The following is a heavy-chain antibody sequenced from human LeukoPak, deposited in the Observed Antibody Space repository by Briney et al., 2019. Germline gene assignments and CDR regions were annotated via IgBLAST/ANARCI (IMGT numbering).Heavy chain of an antibody. CDR2: VSGSGGST. Sequence: QPGASLRLSCAASGFSFSGNAMNWVRQAPGKGLEWVSAVSGSGGSTYYADSVKGRFTISRDNSKNTVYPQMNSLRAEDTALYYCAKGWKGNLDYWGQGTLVTVSS. J-gene: IGHJ4*02. CDR1: GFSFSGNA. CDR3: AKGWKGNLDY. D-gene: IGHD1-14*01. V-gene: IGHV3-23*01.